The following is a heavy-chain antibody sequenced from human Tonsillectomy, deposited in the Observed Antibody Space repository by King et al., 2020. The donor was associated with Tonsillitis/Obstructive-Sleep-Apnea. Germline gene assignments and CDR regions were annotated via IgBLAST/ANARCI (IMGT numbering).Heavy chain of an antibody. J-gene: IGHJ2*01. CDR3: ARWRRGIVVVAATPNWYFDL. CDR1: GYTFTSYY. V-gene: IGHV1-46*01. Sequence: QLVQSGAEVKKPGASVKVSCKASGYTFTSYYMHWVRQAPGQGLEWMGIINPSGGSTSYAQKFQGRVTMTRDTSTSTVFMELSSLRSEDTAGYYCARWRRGIVVVAATPNWYFDLWGRGALVTVSS. CDR2: INPSGGST. D-gene: IGHD2-15*01.